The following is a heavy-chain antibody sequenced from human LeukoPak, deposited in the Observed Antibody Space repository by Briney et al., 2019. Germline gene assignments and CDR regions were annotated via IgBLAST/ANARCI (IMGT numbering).Heavy chain of an antibody. Sequence: SETLSLTCTVSGGSIRSYYWSWIRQSPGKGLEWIGYMYYSGSTNYNPSLKSRVTISVDTSKNQFSLKLSSVTAADTAVYYCARDSSTGRHDYWGQGTLVTVSS. J-gene: IGHJ4*02. D-gene: IGHD6-6*01. V-gene: IGHV4-59*01. CDR2: MYYSGST. CDR1: GGSIRSYY. CDR3: ARDSSTGRHDY.